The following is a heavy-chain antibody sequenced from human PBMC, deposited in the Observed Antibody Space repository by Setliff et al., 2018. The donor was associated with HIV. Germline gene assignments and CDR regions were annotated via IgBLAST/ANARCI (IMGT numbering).Heavy chain of an antibody. V-gene: IGHV1-24*01. D-gene: IGHD2-2*01. Sequence: ASVKVSCKVSGYTLTELSMHWVRQAPGKGLEWMGGFDPEDGETIYAQKFQGRVTMTEDTSTDTAYMELSSLRSEDSAVYYCARAGGGATDQAFDIWGQGTMVTVSS. CDR1: GYTLTELS. CDR3: ARAGGGATDQAFDI. CDR2: FDPEDGET. J-gene: IGHJ3*02.